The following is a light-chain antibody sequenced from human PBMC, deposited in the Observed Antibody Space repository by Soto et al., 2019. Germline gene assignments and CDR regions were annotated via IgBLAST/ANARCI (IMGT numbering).Light chain of an antibody. J-gene: IGKJ5*01. CDR1: QSVRNN. V-gene: IGKV3-15*01. CDR2: YAS. CDR3: QQYNNWPPIT. Sequence: EIMMTQSPATLSVSPGERATLSCRASQSVRNNLAWYQQKPGQAPRLLIYYASTRATGVPARVSGSGSGTEFTLTISSLQSEDSALYYCQQYNNWPPITFGQGTRLEIK.